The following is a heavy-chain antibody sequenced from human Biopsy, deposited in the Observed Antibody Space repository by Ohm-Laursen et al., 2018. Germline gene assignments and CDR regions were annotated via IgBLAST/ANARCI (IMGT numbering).Heavy chain of an antibody. CDR1: RDSISNYY. V-gene: IGHV4-59*12. CDR2: IYYTGST. D-gene: IGHD1-14*01. Sequence: GTLSLTCPVSRDSISNYYWTWIRQSPGKGLEWIGYIYYTGSTNYNPSVKSRVTMSVDTSKNKFSLRVSSVTAADTAVYYCARDRDRRGWFDPWGQGTLVTVSS. J-gene: IGHJ5*02. CDR3: ARDRDRRGWFDP.